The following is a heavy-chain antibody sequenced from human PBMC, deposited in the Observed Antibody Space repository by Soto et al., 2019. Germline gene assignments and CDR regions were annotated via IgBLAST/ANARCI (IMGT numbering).Heavy chain of an antibody. Sequence: GGSLRLSCAASGFTFSSYSMNWVRQSPGKGLEWVSYISSSSSTIYYADSVKGRFTISRDKAKNSLYLQMNSLRDEDTAVYYCARDYYDSSGYYEAFDIWGQGTMVTVSS. CDR1: GFTFSSYS. CDR2: ISSSSSTI. D-gene: IGHD3-22*01. J-gene: IGHJ3*02. CDR3: ARDYYDSSGYYEAFDI. V-gene: IGHV3-48*02.